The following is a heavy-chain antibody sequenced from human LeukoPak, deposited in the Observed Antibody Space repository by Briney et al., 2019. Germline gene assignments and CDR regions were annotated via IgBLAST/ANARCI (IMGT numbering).Heavy chain of an antibody. V-gene: IGHV1-18*01. CDR1: GYTFTSYG. J-gene: IGHJ4*03. Sequence: ASVNVSCKASGYTFTSYGINWVRQAPGQGPEWMGWISAYNGNTKYAQNLQGRVTMTTDTSTSTAYMELRSLRSDDTAVYYCTRDLPYSSSWESIDYWGQGTMVTVSS. CDR2: ISAYNGNT. CDR3: TRDLPYSSSWESIDY. D-gene: IGHD6-13*01.